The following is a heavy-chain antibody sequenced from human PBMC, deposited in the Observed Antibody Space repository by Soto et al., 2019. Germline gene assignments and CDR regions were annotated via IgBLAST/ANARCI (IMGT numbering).Heavy chain of an antibody. CDR1: GDSISSSDYY. D-gene: IGHD6-13*01. CDR2: ISYSGTT. Sequence: SETLSLTCTVSGDSISSSDYYWGWIRQPPGKGLEWLGSISYSGTTYFNPSLRSRVTISVDTSKNQFSLNLSSVTAADTTVYYCARHVTQQLVPGRVDYWGQGTLVTVSS. J-gene: IGHJ4*02. CDR3: ARHVTQQLVPGRVDY. V-gene: IGHV4-39*01.